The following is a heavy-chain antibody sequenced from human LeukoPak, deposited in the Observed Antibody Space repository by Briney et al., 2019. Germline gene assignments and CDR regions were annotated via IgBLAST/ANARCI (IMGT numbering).Heavy chain of an antibody. CDR2: IYCSGGTT. CDR3: ARSTSSSGRPLYYFDY. V-gene: IGHV1-46*01. J-gene: IGHJ4*02. D-gene: IGHD1-26*01. CDR1: GYTFSSYY. Sequence: SAKVSCKASGYTFSSYYIHWVRQAPGQGFEWMGMIYCSGGTTNYAQKFQGRVTMTRDTATSTVYMELSSLRSEDTAAFYCARSTSSSGRPLYYFDYWGQGSLLTVSS.